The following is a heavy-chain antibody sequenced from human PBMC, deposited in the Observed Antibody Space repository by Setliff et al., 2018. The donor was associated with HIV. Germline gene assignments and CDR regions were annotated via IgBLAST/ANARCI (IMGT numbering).Heavy chain of an antibody. J-gene: IGHJ4*02. CDR3: ARDWDLVATMYCDY. D-gene: IGHD5-12*01. V-gene: IGHV1-8*02. CDR1: GYTFSDYD. Sequence: ASVKVSCKASGYTFSDYDINWVRQATGQGLEWMGWMNPNTATAGYSQKFQGRVTMTSDTSIDTAYMQLSSLRSEDTAVYYCARDWDLVATMYCDYWGQGTLVTVSS. CDR2: MNPNTATA.